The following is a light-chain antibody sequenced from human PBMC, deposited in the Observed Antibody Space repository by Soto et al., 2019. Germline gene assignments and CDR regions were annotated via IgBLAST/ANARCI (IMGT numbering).Light chain of an antibody. V-gene: IGKV3-20*01. CDR3: QQYGSSGT. CDR2: GAS. Sequence: EIVLTQSPATLSLSPGDRATLSCRASQSVLTYLAWYQQKPGQPPRRLIYGASSRATGIPDRFSGSGSGTDFTLTISRLEPEDFAVYYCQQYGSSGTFGQGTKVDI. J-gene: IGKJ1*01. CDR1: QSVLTY.